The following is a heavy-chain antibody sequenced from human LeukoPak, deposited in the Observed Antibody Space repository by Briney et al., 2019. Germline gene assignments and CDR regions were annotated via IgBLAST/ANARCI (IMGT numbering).Heavy chain of an antibody. V-gene: IGHV3-74*01. D-gene: IGHD6-13*01. J-gene: IGHJ5*02. Sequence: GGSLRLSCAASGFTFSSYWMHWVRQAPGKGLVWVSRINSDGSSTTYADSVKGRFTISRDNANNTLYLQMNSLRAEDTAVYYCARVKLASQTAWFDPWGQGTLVTVSS. CDR3: ARVKLASQTAWFDP. CDR1: GFTFSSYW. CDR2: INSDGSST.